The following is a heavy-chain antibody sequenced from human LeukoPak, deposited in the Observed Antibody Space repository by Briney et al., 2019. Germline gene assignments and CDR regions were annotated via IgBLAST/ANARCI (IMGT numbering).Heavy chain of an antibody. CDR1: GFTFSSYW. J-gene: IGHJ3*02. D-gene: IGHD5-18*01. Sequence: PGGSLRLSCAASGFTFSSYWMSWVRQAPGKGLEWVANIKQDGSEKHYVDSVKGRFTISRDNAKNSLYLQMNSLRAEDTAVYYCARANVDTKHAFDIWGQGTMVTVSS. CDR3: ARANVDTKHAFDI. V-gene: IGHV3-7*01. CDR2: IKQDGSEK.